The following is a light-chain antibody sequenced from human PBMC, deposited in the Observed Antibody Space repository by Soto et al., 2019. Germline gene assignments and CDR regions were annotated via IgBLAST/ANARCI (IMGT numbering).Light chain of an antibody. J-gene: IGKJ5*01. CDR2: GAS. CDR1: QSVSSN. Sequence: EIVITQSTATLSVSPGERATLSCRASQSVSSNLAWYQQKPGQAPRLLIYGASTRATGIPARFSGSGSGTEFTLTISSLQSEDFAVYYCQQYNNWPLTFCQGPRLEIK. CDR3: QQYNNWPLT. V-gene: IGKV3-15*01.